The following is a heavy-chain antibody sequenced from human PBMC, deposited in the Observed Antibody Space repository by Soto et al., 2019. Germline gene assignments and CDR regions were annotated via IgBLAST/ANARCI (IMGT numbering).Heavy chain of an antibody. J-gene: IGHJ4*02. CDR2: INEDGRII. V-gene: IGHV3-74*01. CDR3: TRDIGGWGAY. D-gene: IGHD3-10*01. CDR1: GFTFSNFW. Sequence: DVRLVETGGGVVPPGGSLRLSCAASGFTFSNFWMHWVRQVPGKGLMWVSRINEDGRIINYADSVKGRFTISRDNARDRLYLEMNSLRAEDTAIYYCTRDIGGWGAYWGQGALVTVSS.